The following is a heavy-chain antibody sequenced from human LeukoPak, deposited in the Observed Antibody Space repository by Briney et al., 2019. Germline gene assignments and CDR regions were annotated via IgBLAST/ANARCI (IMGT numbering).Heavy chain of an antibody. CDR1: GFTFSSYG. V-gene: IGHV3-30*03. D-gene: IGHD3-22*01. CDR3: ATDYYDSSGYTA. Sequence: GGSLRLSCAASGFTFSSYGMHWVRQAPGKGLEWVAVISYDGSNKHYADSVKGRFTISRDNSKNTLYLQMNSLRAEDTAVYYCATDYYDSSGYTAWGQGTLVTVSS. CDR2: ISYDGSNK. J-gene: IGHJ5*02.